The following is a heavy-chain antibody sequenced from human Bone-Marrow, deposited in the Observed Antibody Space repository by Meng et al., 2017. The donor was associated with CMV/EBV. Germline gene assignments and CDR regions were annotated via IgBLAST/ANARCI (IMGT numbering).Heavy chain of an antibody. CDR3: ARDLSVPAYYYYYYGMDV. V-gene: IGHV1-18*01. D-gene: IGHD2-2*01. J-gene: IGHJ6*02. CDR1: GYTFTSYG. CDR2: ISAYSGNT. Sequence: ASVKVSCKASGYTFTSYGISWVRQAPGQGLEWMGWISAYSGNTNYAQKLQGRVTMTTDTSTSTAYMELRSLRSDDTAVYYCARDLSVPAYYYYYYGMDVWGQGTTVTVSS.